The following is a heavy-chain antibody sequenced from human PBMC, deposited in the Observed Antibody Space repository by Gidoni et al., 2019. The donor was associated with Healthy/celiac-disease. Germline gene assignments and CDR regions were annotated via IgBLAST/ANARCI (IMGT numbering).Heavy chain of an antibody. Sequence: EVQLLESGGGLVQPGGSLRLSCAASGFTFSSYAMSWVRQAPGKGLEWVSASSGSGGSTYYADSVKGRFTISRDNSKNTLYLQMNSLRAEDTAVYYCAMTGIAAAGTDYFDYWGQGTLVTVSS. V-gene: IGHV3-23*01. CDR2: SSGSGGST. J-gene: IGHJ4*02. CDR1: GFTFSSYA. D-gene: IGHD6-13*01. CDR3: AMTGIAAAGTDYFDY.